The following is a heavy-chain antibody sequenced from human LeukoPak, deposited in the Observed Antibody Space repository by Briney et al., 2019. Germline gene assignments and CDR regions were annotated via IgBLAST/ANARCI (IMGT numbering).Heavy chain of an antibody. CDR1: GGSVSDYY. Sequence: PSETLSLTCTISGGSVSDYYWRWIRQSPGKGLEWIGYIYHTGSTSYSPSLKSRVTISADTSQNQFSLKLSSVTAADTAVYYCARAYSYDYYFDYWGQGTLLTVSS. J-gene: IGHJ4*02. CDR3: ARAYSYDYYFDY. CDR2: IYHTGST. D-gene: IGHD5-18*01. V-gene: IGHV4-59*02.